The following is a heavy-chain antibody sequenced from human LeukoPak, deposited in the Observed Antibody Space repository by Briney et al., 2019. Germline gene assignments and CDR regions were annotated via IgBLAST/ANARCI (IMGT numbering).Heavy chain of an antibody. J-gene: IGHJ5*02. Sequence: ASVKVSCKASGYTFTGYYMHWVRQAPGQGLEWMGWINPNSGGTNYAQKFQGRVTMTRDTSISTAYMELSRLRSDDTAVYYCARDCSSTSSMFDPWGQGTLVTVSS. CDR2: INPNSGGT. D-gene: IGHD2-2*01. CDR3: ARDCSSTSSMFDP. V-gene: IGHV1-2*02. CDR1: GYTFTGYY.